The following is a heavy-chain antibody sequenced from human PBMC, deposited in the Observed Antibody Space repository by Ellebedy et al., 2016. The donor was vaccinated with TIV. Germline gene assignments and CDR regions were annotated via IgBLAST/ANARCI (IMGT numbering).Heavy chain of an antibody. CDR3: VKDSLIAAMDIFEYFQH. CDR1: GFTFDDYA. D-gene: IGHD6-13*01. J-gene: IGHJ1*01. CDR2: INWNSVNI. V-gene: IGHV3-9*01. Sequence: SLKISXAASGFTFDDYAMHWVRQAPGKGLEWVSGINWNSVNIDYADSVKGRFTISRDNAKNTLYLQMNSLRPEDTAFYYCVKDSLIAAMDIFEYFQHWGQGTLVTVSS.